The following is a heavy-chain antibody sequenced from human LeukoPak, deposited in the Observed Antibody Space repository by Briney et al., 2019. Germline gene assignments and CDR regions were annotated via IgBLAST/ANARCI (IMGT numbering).Heavy chain of an antibody. Sequence: SETLSLTCAVSGVSLNHYYWSWIRQPPGKGLEWIGEINHPGTTNYNPSLKSRVTISIDTSKSQFSLKVNSVTAADTAIYYCAMLLYHSGRPGPWGQGTLVTVSS. D-gene: IGHD2/OR15-2a*01. CDR3: AMLLYHSGRPGP. V-gene: IGHV4-34*01. CDR2: INHPGTT. J-gene: IGHJ5*02. CDR1: GVSLNHYY.